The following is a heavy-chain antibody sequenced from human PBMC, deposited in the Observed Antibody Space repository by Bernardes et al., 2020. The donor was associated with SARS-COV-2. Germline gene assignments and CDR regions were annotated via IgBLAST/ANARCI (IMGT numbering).Heavy chain of an antibody. V-gene: IGHV1-18*04. D-gene: IGHD3-22*01. Sequence: ASVKVSCKASGYTFTSYGISWVRQAPGQGLEWMGWISAYNGNTNYAQKLQGRVTMTTDTSTSTAYMELRSLRSDDTAVYYCARRCNYDSSGYYYDEEWFDPWGQGTLVTVSS. CDR1: GYTFTSYG. CDR2: ISAYNGNT. CDR3: ARRCNYDSSGYYYDEEWFDP. J-gene: IGHJ5*02.